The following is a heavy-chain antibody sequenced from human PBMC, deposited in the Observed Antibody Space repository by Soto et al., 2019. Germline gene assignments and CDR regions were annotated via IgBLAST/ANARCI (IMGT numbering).Heavy chain of an antibody. J-gene: IGHJ4*02. CDR1: GGSISSSNW. CDR3: ARTTDYDSSGYYFDY. Sequence: SETLSLTCAVSGGSISSSNWWSWVRQPPGKGLEWIGEIYHSGSTYYNPSLKSRVTISVDRSKNQSSLELSSVTAADTAVYYCARTTDYDSSGYYFDYWGQGTLVTVSS. V-gene: IGHV4-4*02. D-gene: IGHD3-22*01. CDR2: IYHSGST.